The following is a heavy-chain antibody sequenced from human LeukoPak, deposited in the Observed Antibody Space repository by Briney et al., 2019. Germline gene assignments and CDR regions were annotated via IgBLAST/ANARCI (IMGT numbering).Heavy chain of an antibody. CDR1: GYTFTTYD. CDR2: MNPDSGNT. V-gene: IGHV1-8*01. D-gene: IGHD2-15*01. Sequence: ASVKGSCKASGYTFTTYDINWVRQAPGQGLEWMGWMNPDSGNTGYAKKFQGRVTVTRDTSISTAYMELSSLRSEDTTVYYCARGPLHYSRHYYYYMDVWGKGTTVTVS. J-gene: IGHJ6*03. CDR3: ARGPLHYSRHYYYYMDV.